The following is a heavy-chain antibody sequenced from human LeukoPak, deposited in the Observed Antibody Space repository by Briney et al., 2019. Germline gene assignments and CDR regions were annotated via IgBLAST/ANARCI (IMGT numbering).Heavy chain of an antibody. V-gene: IGHV3-30*02. J-gene: IGHJ4*02. Sequence: PGGSLRLSCAASGFTFNSFAMHWVRQTPGKGPEHSAFIPSHGSDVYYADSVKGRFTVSRDNSKNTLYLQMNGLRGDDTAVYYCVKDLPVFHYWGQGTLVTVSS. CDR2: IPSHGSDV. CDR3: VKDLPVFHY. CDR1: GFTFNSFA.